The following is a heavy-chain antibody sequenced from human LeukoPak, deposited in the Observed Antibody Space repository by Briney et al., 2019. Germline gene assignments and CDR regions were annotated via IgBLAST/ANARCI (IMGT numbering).Heavy chain of an antibody. CDR3: ARVERQQLVYDY. CDR2: ISSSSSYI. CDR1: GFTFSSYS. J-gene: IGHJ4*02. V-gene: IGHV3-21*01. D-gene: IGHD6-13*01. Sequence: GGSLRLSCAASGFTFSSYSMNWVRQAPGKGLEWVSSISSSSSYIYYADSVKGRFTISRDNAKNSLYLQMNSLRAEDTAVYYCARVERQQLVYDYWGQGTLVTVSS.